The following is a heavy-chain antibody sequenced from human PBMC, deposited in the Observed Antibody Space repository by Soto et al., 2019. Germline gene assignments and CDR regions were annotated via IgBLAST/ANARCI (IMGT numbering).Heavy chain of an antibody. CDR3: ATRARYGDYVRYFQH. V-gene: IGHV1-24*01. CDR2: FDPEDGET. J-gene: IGHJ1*01. Sequence: ASVKVSCKVSGYTLTELSMHWGRKAPGKGLEWMGGFDPEDGETIYAQKFQGRVTMTEDTSTDTAYMELSSLRSEDTAVYYCATRARYGDYVRYFQHWGQGTLVTVSS. CDR1: GYTLTELS. D-gene: IGHD4-17*01.